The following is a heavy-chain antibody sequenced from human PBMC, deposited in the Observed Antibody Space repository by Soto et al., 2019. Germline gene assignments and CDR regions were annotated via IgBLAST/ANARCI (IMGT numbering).Heavy chain of an antibody. D-gene: IGHD5-12*01. J-gene: IGHJ5*02. CDR3: ARGRTLLVEMATILDP. CDR2: IIPINGTA. Sequence: GASVKVSCKASGYTFTSYGISWVRQAPGQGLEWMGWIIPINGTANYAQKLQGRVTMTADESTSTAYMELSSLRSEDTAVYYCARGRTLLVEMATILDPWGQGTLVTVSS. V-gene: IGHV1-69*13. CDR1: GYTFTSYG.